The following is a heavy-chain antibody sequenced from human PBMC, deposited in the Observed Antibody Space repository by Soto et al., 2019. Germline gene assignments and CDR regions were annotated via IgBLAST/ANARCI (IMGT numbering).Heavy chain of an antibody. V-gene: IGHV3-11*06. J-gene: IGHJ5*02. CDR2: ISPKGTYR. CDR1: GFTFSDYY. Sequence: GESLKISCATSGFTFSDYYMSWIGQAPGKGLEFVSYISPKGTYRTYADSVKGRFTISRDNAKNSLYLQVNSLRAEDTAVYYCSRGGGGGLFDLWGQGTLVTVSS. CDR3: SRGGGGGLFDL. D-gene: IGHD2-21*01.